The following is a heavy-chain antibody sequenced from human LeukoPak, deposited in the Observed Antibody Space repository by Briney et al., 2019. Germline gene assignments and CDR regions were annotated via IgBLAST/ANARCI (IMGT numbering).Heavy chain of an antibody. D-gene: IGHD6-19*01. CDR1: GFTFDDYS. CDR3: AKDMTPESSGTDY. J-gene: IGHJ4*02. V-gene: IGHV3-9*01. Sequence: GGSLRLPCAAPGFTFDDYSLHWVRQAPGKGLGGVSGISWNSGSIGYADSVKGRFTISRDNAKNSLYLQMNSLRAEDTALYYCAKDMTPESSGTDYWGQGTLVTVSS. CDR2: ISWNSGSI.